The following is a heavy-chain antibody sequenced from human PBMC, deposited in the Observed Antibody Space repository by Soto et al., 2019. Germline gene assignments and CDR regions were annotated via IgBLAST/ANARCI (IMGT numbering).Heavy chain of an antibody. D-gene: IGHD3-22*01. CDR3: AREGDYYDSSGYRAEFDY. Sequence: SQTLSLTCAISGDSVSSNSAAWNWIRQSPSRGLEWLGRTYYRSKWYNDYAVSVKSRITINPDTSKNQFSLQLNSVTPEDTAVYYCAREGDYYDSSGYRAEFDYWGQGTLVTVSS. CDR2: TYYRSKWYN. CDR1: GDSVSSNSAA. J-gene: IGHJ4*02. V-gene: IGHV6-1*01.